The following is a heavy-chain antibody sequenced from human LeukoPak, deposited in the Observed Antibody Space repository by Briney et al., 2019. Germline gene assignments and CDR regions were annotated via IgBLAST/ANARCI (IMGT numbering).Heavy chain of an antibody. CDR2: IRYDGSNK. V-gene: IGHV3-30*02. Sequence: PGGSLRLSCAASGFTFSSYGMHWVRQAPGKGLEWVAFIRYDGSNKYYADSVKGRFTISRDNSKNTLYLQMNSLRAEDTAVYYCAKDIGFGELSRLFDYWGQGALVTVSS. CDR1: GFTFSSYG. D-gene: IGHD3-10*01. CDR3: AKDIGFGELSRLFDY. J-gene: IGHJ4*02.